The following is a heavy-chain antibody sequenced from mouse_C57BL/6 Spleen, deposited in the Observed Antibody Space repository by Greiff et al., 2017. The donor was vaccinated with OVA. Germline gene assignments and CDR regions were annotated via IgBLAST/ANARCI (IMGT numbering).Heavy chain of an antibody. J-gene: IGHJ2*01. CDR2: IDPSDSYT. D-gene: IGHD2-3*01. CDR1: GYTFTSYW. CDR3: AIWGLLQYFDY. V-gene: IGHV1-69*01. Sequence: QVQLQQPGAELVMPGASVKLSCKASGYTFTSYWMHWVKQRPGQGLEWIGEIDPSDSYTNYNQKFKGKSTLTVDKSSSTAYMQLSSLTSEDSAVYYCAIWGLLQYFDYWGQGTTLTVSS.